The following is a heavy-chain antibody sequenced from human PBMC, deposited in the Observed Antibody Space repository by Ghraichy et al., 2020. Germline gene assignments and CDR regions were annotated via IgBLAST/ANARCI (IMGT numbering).Heavy chain of an antibody. CDR2: ISSSGSTI. CDR1: GFTFSDYY. J-gene: IGHJ6*02. V-gene: IGHV3-11*04. Sequence: LSLTCAVSGFTFSDYYMSWIRQAQGKGLEWVSYISSSGSTINYADSVKGRLTTSRDNAKNSLYLQMNSLRAEDTAVYYCAGDSCSGGSCYFYYGMDVWGQGTTVTVSS. D-gene: IGHD2-15*01. CDR3: AGDSCSGGSCYFYYGMDV.